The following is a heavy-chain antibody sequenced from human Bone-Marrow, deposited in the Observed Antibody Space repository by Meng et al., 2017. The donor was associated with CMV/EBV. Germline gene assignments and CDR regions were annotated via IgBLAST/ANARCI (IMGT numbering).Heavy chain of an antibody. CDR3: AKGGCSGCSHGNGFDV. CDR2: IHGYSGDIFSSGGARGDT. D-gene: IGHD2-15*01. V-gene: IGHV3-23*01. Sequence: WVLQAPGKGLESVSAIHGYSGDIFSSGGARGDTFYADSVKGRFTMSRDNSKNTVYLQMSRLRAEDTALYYCAKGGCSGCSHGNGFDVWGQGTMVTVSS. J-gene: IGHJ3*01.